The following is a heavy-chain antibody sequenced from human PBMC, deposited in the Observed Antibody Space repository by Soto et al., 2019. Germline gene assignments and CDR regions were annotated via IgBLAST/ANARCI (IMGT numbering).Heavy chain of an antibody. Sequence: SETLSLTCTVSGGSISSYYWSWIRQPPGKGLEWIGYIYYSGSTNYNPSLKSRVTISVDTSKNQFSLKLSSVTAADTAVYYCARKLAVAGKYYFDYWGQGTLVTVSS. V-gene: IGHV4-59*01. CDR1: GGSISSYY. CDR3: ARKLAVAGKYYFDY. D-gene: IGHD6-19*01. CDR2: IYYSGST. J-gene: IGHJ4*02.